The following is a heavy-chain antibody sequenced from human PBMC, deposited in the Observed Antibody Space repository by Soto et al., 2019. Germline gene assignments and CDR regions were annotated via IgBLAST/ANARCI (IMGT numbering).Heavy chain of an antibody. V-gene: IGHV4-31*03. CDR1: GGSISSGGYY. Sequence: PSETLSLTCIVSGGSISSGGYYWSWIRQHSGKGLEWIGYIYYSGSTYYNPSLKSRVTISVDTSKNQFSLKLSSVTAADTAVYYCARGLASGQPVGSPQAAPWGQGTLVTVSS. CDR2: IYYSGST. J-gene: IGHJ5*02. CDR3: ARGLASGQPVGSPQAAP. D-gene: IGHD2-15*01.